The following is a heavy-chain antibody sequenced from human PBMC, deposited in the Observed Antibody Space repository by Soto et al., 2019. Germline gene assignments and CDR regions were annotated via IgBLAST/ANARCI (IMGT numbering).Heavy chain of an antibody. J-gene: IGHJ4*02. D-gene: IGHD5-18*01. Sequence: QVQLQESGPGLVKPSQTLSLTCTVSGGSISSGDYYWSWIRQPPGKGLEWIGYIYYSGSTYYNPSLKSXVXXXVXTSTNQFSLKLSSVTAADTAVYYCASNSYGYTCYDYWGQGTLVTVSS. CDR3: ASNSYGYTCYDY. V-gene: IGHV4-30-4*01. CDR2: IYYSGST. CDR1: GGSISSGDYY.